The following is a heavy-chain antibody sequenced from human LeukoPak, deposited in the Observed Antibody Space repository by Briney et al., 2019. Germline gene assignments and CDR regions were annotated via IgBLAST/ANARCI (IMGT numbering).Heavy chain of an antibody. CDR2: VDPEDGET. V-gene: IGHV1-69-2*01. D-gene: IGHD2-2*01. J-gene: IGHJ4*02. CDR1: GYTFTDYY. Sequence: GASVKVSCKASGYTFTDYYMHWVQQAPGKGLEWVGRVDPEDGETIYAEKFQGRVTITADTSTDTAYMELSSLRSGDTAVYYCASTEGYCSSTSCYPLDYWGQGTLVTVSS. CDR3: ASTEGYCSSTSCYPLDY.